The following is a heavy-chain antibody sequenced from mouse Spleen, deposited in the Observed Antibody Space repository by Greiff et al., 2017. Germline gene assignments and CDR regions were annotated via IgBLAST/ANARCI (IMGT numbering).Heavy chain of an antibody. CDR2: IWAGGST. J-gene: IGHJ4*01. D-gene: IGHD2-4*01. CDR1: GFSLTSYG. Sequence: VQLQESGPGLVAPSQSLSITCTVSGFSLTSYGVHWVRQPPGKGLEWLGVIWAGGSTNYNSALMSRLSISKDNSKSQVFLKMNSLQTDDTAMYYCARDRGGLRHDSYAMDYWGQGTSVTVSS. CDR3: ARDRGGLRHDSYAMDY. V-gene: IGHV2-9*02.